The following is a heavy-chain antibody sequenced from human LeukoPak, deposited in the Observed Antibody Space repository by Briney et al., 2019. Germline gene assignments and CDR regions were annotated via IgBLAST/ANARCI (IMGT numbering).Heavy chain of an antibody. Sequence: GGSLRLSCAASGFTFSSYWMSWVRQAPGKGLEWVANIKQDGSEKYYVDSVKGRFTISRDNAKNSLYLQMNSLRAEDTAVYYCARDAYDFRSGYPDPIDYWGQGTLVTVSS. CDR1: GFTFSSYW. CDR3: ARDAYDFRSGYPDPIDY. CDR2: IKQDGSEK. V-gene: IGHV3-7*01. D-gene: IGHD3-3*01. J-gene: IGHJ4*02.